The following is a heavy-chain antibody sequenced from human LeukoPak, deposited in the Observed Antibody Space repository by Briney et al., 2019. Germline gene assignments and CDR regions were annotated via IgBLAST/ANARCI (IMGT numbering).Heavy chain of an antibody. Sequence: GSLRLSCAASGFTFSTYAMCWVRLAPGKGLEWVSGISGSGGSTYYADSVKGRFTSSRDNSNNTLYVQMNSLRVEDTAVYYCAKSGGLSGSGRLAMDVWGQGTTVTVSS. V-gene: IGHV3-23*01. CDR1: GFTFSTYA. D-gene: IGHD3-10*01. J-gene: IGHJ6*02. CDR2: ISGSGGST. CDR3: AKSGGLSGSGRLAMDV.